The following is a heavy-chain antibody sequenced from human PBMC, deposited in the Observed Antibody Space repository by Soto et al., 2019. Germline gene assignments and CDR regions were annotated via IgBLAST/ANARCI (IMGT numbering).Heavy chain of an antibody. Sequence: PSETLSLTCTVSGVSISSGGYYWSWIRQHPGKGLEWIGYIYYSGSTYYNPSLKSRVTISVDTSKNQFSLKLSSVTAADTAVYYCARVFYDILTGYYYFDYWGQGTLVTVSS. CDR1: GVSISSGGYY. CDR3: ARVFYDILTGYYYFDY. V-gene: IGHV4-31*03. D-gene: IGHD3-9*01. J-gene: IGHJ4*02. CDR2: IYYSGST.